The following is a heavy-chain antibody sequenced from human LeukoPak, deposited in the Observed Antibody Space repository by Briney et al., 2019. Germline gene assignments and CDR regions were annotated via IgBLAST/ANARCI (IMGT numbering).Heavy chain of an antibody. CDR3: ARDLDYDYVWGSYRFLTYFDY. Sequence: LRLSCAASGFTFSDYYMSWIRQPPGKGLEWIGSIYYSGSTYYNPSLKSRVTISVDTSKNQFSLKLSSVTAADTAVYYCARDLDYDYVWGSYRFLTYFDYWGQGTLVTVSS. J-gene: IGHJ4*02. V-gene: IGHV4-38-2*02. CDR1: GFTFSDYY. D-gene: IGHD3-16*02. CDR2: IYYSGST.